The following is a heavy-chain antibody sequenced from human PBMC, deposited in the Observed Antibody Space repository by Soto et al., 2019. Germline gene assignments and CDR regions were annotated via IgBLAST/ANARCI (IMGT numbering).Heavy chain of an antibody. CDR3: TTNIVVEVAATRGLDNP. D-gene: IGHD2-15*01. CDR1: GFTFSNAW. CDR2: IKSKTDGGTT. Sequence: GGSLRLSCAASGFTFSNAWMSWVRQAPGKGLEWVGRIKSKTDGGTTDYAAPVKGRFTISRDDSKNTLYLQMNSLKTEDTAVYYCTTNIVVEVAATRGLDNPWGQGTLVTVSS. J-gene: IGHJ5*02. V-gene: IGHV3-15*01.